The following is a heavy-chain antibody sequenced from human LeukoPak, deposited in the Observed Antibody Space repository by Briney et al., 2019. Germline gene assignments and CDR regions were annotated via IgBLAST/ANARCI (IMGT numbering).Heavy chain of an antibody. CDR1: GVSISTGGYY. V-gene: IGHV4-31*03. Sequence: SETLSLTCTVSGVSISTGGYYWSWIRQLPGKGLEWIGYIHNSGSAYYNPSLRSRVTMSVDTSKNQFSLNLGYMTAADTALYYCARAILTPSGYVWHFDLGGRGTLVTVSS. CDR2: IHNSGSA. D-gene: IGHD3-3*01. J-gene: IGHJ2*01. CDR3: ARAILTPSGYVWHFDL.